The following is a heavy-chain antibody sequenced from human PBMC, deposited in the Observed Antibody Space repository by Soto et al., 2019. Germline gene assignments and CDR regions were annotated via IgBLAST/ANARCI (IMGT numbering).Heavy chain of an antibody. D-gene: IGHD2-15*01. CDR1: GGSIGSYY. Sequence: QVQLQESGPGLAKPSETLSLTCTVSGGSIGSYYWSWIRQPPGKGLEWIGYMYYSGSTNYNPSLKSRVTISVDTSKNQFSLKVTSVTAADTAVYYCARSGGSSYYYYGMDVWGQGTTVTVSS. V-gene: IGHV4-59*01. CDR3: ARSGGSSYYYYGMDV. CDR2: MYYSGST. J-gene: IGHJ6*01.